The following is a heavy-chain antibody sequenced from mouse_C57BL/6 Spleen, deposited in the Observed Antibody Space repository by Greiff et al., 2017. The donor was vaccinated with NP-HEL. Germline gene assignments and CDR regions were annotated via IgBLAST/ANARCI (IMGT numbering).Heavy chain of an antibody. CDR1: GYTFTSYW. V-gene: IGHV1-64*01. Sequence: QVQLQQSGAELVKPGASVKLSCKASGYTFTSYWMHWVKQRPGQGLEWIGMIHPNSGSTNYNEKFKSKATLTVDKSSSPAYTQLSSLTSEDSAVYYCAPLYYGSSYRYFDVWGTGTTVTVSS. CDR2: IHPNSGST. J-gene: IGHJ1*03. D-gene: IGHD1-1*01. CDR3: APLYYGSSYRYFDV.